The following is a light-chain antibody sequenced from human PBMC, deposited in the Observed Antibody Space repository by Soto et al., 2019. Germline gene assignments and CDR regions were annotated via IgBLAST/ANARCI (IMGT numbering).Light chain of an antibody. CDR1: QSVSSSY. V-gene: IGKV3-20*01. CDR2: GAS. CDR3: QQYGSSPPVT. J-gene: IGKJ1*01. Sequence: EIVLTQSPGTLSLSPGERATLSCRASQSVSSSYLAWYQQKPDQAPRLLIYGASSSATGIPDRFSGSGSGKDFTLTISRLEPEDCAVYYCQQYGSSPPVTFGQGTKVEIK.